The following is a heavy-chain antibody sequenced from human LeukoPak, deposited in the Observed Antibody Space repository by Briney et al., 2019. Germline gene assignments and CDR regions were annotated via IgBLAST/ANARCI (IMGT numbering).Heavy chain of an antibody. V-gene: IGHV3-23*01. CDR2: IRGSGGST. CDR3: AKIPLTKFIPYYGSGSYVFDY. D-gene: IGHD3-10*01. J-gene: IGHJ4*02. Sequence: PGGSLRLSCAASGFSFSTYAMSWVRQAPGKGLEWVSAIRGSGGSTYYADSVKGRFAISRDNSKNTLYLQMNSLRAEDTAVYYCAKIPLTKFIPYYGSGSYVFDYWGQGTLVTVSS. CDR1: GFSFSTYA.